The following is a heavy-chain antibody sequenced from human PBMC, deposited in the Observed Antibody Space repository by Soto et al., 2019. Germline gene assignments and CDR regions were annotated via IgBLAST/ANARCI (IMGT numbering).Heavy chain of an antibody. CDR1: GGTFSSYA. CDR3: ASGRPPTMWFGESLLGYYFDY. J-gene: IGHJ4*02. Sequence: SVKVSCKASGGTFSSYAISWVRQAPGQGLEWMGGIIPIFGTANYAQKFQGRVTITADESTSTAYMELSSLRSEDTAVYYCASGRPPTMWFGESLLGYYFDYWGQGTLVTVSS. CDR2: IIPIFGTA. V-gene: IGHV1-69*13. D-gene: IGHD3-10*01.